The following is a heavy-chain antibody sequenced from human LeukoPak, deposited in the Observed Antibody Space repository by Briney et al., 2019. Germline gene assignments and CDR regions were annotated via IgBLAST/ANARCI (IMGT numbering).Heavy chain of an antibody. D-gene: IGHD1-7*01. CDR1: GGSMSSYY. V-gene: IGHV4-59*12. J-gene: IGHJ4*02. CDR2: ISYSGST. Sequence: PSETLSLTCTVSGGSMSSYYWSWIRQPPGKGLEWIGYISYSGSTTYSPSLKSRVTISLDTSKNQFSLKLSSVTAADTAVYYCASMVGLELPNWGQGTLVTVSS. CDR3: ASMVGLELPN.